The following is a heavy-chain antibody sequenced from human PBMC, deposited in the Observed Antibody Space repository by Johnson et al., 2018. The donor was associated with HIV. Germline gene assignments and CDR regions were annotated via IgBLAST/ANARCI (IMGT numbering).Heavy chain of an antibody. V-gene: IGHV3-30*04. CDR1: GFTFSSYA. D-gene: IGHD4-17*01. CDR3: AKGDYGDYEGSDAFDI. CDR2: IWYDGSNK. Sequence: QMLLVESGGGVVQPGRSLRLSCAASGFTFSSYAMHWVRQAPGKGLEWVAVIWYDGSNKYYAGSVKGRFTISRDNSKNMLYLQMNSLRAEDTDVYYCAKGDYGDYEGSDAFDIWGQGTMVTVSS. J-gene: IGHJ3*02.